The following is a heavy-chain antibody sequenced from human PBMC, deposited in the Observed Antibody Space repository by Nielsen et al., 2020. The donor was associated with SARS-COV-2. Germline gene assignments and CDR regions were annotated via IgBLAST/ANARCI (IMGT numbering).Heavy chain of an antibody. CDR3: ARDCSGGSCYSGD. D-gene: IGHD2-15*01. V-gene: IGHV3-21*05. CDR2: ISSSSSYT. J-gene: IGHJ4*02. Sequence: GGSLRLSCAASGFTFSSYAMSWVRQAPGKGLEWVSYISSSSSYTNYADSVKGRFTISRDNAKNSLYLQMNSLRAEDTAVYYCARDCSGGSCYSGDWGQGTLVTVSS. CDR1: GFTFSSYA.